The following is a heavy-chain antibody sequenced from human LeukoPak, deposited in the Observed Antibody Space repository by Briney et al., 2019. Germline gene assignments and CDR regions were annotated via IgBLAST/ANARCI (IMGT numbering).Heavy chain of an antibody. CDR2: MNPNSGNT. Sequence: WASVKVSCKASGYTFTSYDINWVRPATGQGLEWMGWMNPNSGNTGYAQKFQGRVTITRNSSISTAYMELSSLRSEDTAVYYCARKEVRYYYDSSAQYKGYYYYYMDVWGKGTTVTVSS. CDR1: GYTFTSYD. V-gene: IGHV1-8*03. J-gene: IGHJ6*03. CDR3: ARKEVRYYYDSSAQYKGYYYYYMDV. D-gene: IGHD3-22*01.